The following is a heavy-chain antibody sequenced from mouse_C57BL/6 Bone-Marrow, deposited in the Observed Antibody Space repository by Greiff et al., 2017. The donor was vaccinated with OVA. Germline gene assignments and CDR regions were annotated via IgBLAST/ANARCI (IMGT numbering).Heavy chain of an antibody. CDR3: ARWRPFRNSWCAY. J-gene: IGHJ3*01. Sequence: QVQLKQPGAELVRPGTSVKLSCKASGYTFTSYWMHWVKQRPGQGLEWIGVIDPSDSYTNYNQKFKGKATLTVDTSSSTAYMQLSSLTSEDSAVYYCARWRPFRNSWCAYWGQGTLVTVSA. V-gene: IGHV1-59*01. CDR2: IDPSDSYT. CDR1: GYTFTSYW.